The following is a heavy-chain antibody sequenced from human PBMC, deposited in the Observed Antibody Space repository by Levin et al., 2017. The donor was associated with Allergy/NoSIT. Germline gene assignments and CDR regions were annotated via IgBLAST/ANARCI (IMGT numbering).Heavy chain of an antibody. J-gene: IGHJ3*02. CDR1: GFTFSSYA. Sequence: PGGSLRLSCAASGFTFSSYAMSWVRQAPGKGLEWVSAISGSGGSTYYADSVKGRFTISRDNSKNTLYLQMNSLRAEDTAVYYCAKPVVLRYFDWLLYLSEEDDAFESWGQGTMVTVAS. CDR3: AKPVVLRYFDWLLYLSEEDDAFES. D-gene: IGHD3-9*01. CDR2: ISGSGGST. V-gene: IGHV3-23*01.